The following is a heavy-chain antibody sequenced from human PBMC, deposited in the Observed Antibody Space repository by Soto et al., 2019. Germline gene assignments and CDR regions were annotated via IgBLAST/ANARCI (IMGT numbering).Heavy chain of an antibody. V-gene: IGHV4-30-2*01. D-gene: IGHD2-2*01. CDR1: GGSISSGGYS. CDR3: ARWDVLWHWFDP. J-gene: IGHJ5*02. Sequence: PSETLSLTCAVSGGSISSGGYSWSWIRQPPGKGLEWIGYIYHSGSTYYNPSLKSRVTISVDRSKNQFSLKLSSVTAADTAVYYCARWDVLWHWFDPWGQGTLDTVSS. CDR2: IYHSGST.